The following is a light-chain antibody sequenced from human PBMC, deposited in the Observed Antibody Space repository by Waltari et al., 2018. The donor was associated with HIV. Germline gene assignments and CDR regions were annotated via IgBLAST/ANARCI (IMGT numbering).Light chain of an antibody. CDR2: EAA. V-gene: IGKV3-15*01. Sequence: EIVMTQSPPTLSVSPGQRVTLSCRASQSISAKVAWYQQRPGQAPRLLIYEAATRPTGIPARFSGSGSGTEFTLTISSLQSEHFATYFCQQYDSGPRGITFGQGTMLEIK. CDR1: QSISAK. CDR3: QQYDSGPRGIT. J-gene: IGKJ2*01.